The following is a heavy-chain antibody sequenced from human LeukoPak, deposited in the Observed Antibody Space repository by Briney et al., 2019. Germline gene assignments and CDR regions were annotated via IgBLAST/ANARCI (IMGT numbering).Heavy chain of an antibody. CDR2: VRGSGGRK. CDR1: GFTFRDYA. D-gene: IGHD1-26*01. J-gene: IGHJ4*01. V-gene: IGHV3-23*01. Sequence: GGSLRLSCAASGFTFRDYAMNWVRQAPGKGLEWVSSVRGSGGRKYHADSVKGRFTISRDNAKDTLYLQMNNLRVDDTALYFCAKGKGVGATPPFFDYWGQGALRTVSS. CDR3: AKGKGVGATPPFFDY.